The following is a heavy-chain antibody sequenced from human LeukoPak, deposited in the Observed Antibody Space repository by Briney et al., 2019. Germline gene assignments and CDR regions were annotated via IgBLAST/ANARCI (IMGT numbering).Heavy chain of an antibody. V-gene: IGHV7-4-1*02. CDR2: INTNTGNP. J-gene: IGHJ4*02. D-gene: IGHD3-22*01. CDR1: GYAFTSYY. Sequence: ASVKVSCKASGYAFTSYYMHWVRQAPGQGLEWMGWINTNTGNPTYAQGFTGRIVFSLDTSVSTAYLQISSLKAEDSAVYYCAKNGLGAVVKTDWGQGTLVTVSS. CDR3: AKNGLGAVVKTD.